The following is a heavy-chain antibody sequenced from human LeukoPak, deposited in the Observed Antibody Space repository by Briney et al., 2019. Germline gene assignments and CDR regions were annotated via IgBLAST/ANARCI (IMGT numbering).Heavy chain of an antibody. CDR1: GYTFPSYG. D-gene: IGHD3-10*01. J-gene: IGHJ6*02. CDR2: ISAHNGNT. CDR3: ARGSYGSDLDV. V-gene: IGHV1-18*01. Sequence: ASVTVTCKASGYTFPSYGIGWVRQAPGQGLEGMGWISAHNGNTNYAQKCQGRVTMTTDTSTSTAYMEVRSLRSDDTAVYYCARGSYGSDLDVWGQGTTVIVSS.